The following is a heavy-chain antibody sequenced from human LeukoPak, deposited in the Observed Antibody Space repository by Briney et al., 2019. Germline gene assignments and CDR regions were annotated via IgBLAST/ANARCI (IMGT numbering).Heavy chain of an antibody. D-gene: IGHD3-10*01. CDR2: ISSSSSYI. CDR3: ARDGKSWWFGELSPGYYMHV. Sequence: GGSLRLSCAASGFTFSSYSMNWVRQAPGKGLEWVSSISSSSSYIYYADSVKGRFTISRDNAKNSLYLQMNSLRAEDTAVYYCARDGKSWWFGELSPGYYMHVWGKGTTVTVSS. V-gene: IGHV3-21*01. J-gene: IGHJ6*03. CDR1: GFTFSSYS.